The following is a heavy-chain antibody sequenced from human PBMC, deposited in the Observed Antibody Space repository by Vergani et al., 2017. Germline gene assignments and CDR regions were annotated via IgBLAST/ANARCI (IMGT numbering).Heavy chain of an antibody. CDR2: IYYSGST. D-gene: IGHD2-15*01. V-gene: IGHV4-59*01. J-gene: IGHJ4*02. CDR3: ARQYCSGGSCYSDY. CDR1: GGSISSYY. Sequence: QVQLQESGPGLVKPSETLSLTCTVSGGSISSYYWSWIRQPPGKGLEWIGYIYYSGSTNYNPSLKSRVTISVDTSKNQFSLKLSSVTAADTAVDYCARQYCSGGSCYSDYWGQGTLVTVSS.